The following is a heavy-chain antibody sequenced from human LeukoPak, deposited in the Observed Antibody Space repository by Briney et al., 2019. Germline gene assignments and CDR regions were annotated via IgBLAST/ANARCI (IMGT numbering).Heavy chain of an antibody. V-gene: IGHV4-39*01. CDR1: GGSLRRTNSY. CDR3: ESHGSTDYFDY. D-gene: IGHD2-2*03. CDR2: IYYSRST. Sequence: PSETLSLTCAVSGGSLRRTNSYCGSIRQPRGKGLEWIGRIYYSRSTFYNPSLKSRVTISVDTSKNQFSLRLSSVTAADTAVYYWESHGSTDYFDYWGQGTLVTVSS. J-gene: IGHJ4*02.